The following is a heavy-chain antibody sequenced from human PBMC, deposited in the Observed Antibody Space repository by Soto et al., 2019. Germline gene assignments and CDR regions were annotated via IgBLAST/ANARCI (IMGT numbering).Heavy chain of an antibody. CDR1: GYTFTSYG. Sequence: ASVKVSCKASGYTFTSYGISWVRQAPGQGLEWMGWISAYNGNTNYAQKLQGRVTMTTDTSTSTAYMELRSLRSDDTAVYYCARDTPPRIAADLRYYYYGMDVWGQGTTVTV. CDR2: ISAYNGNT. V-gene: IGHV1-18*01. CDR3: ARDTPPRIAADLRYYYYGMDV. D-gene: IGHD6-13*01. J-gene: IGHJ6*02.